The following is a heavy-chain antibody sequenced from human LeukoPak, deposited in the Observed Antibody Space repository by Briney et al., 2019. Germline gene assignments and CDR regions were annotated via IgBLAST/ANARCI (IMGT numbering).Heavy chain of an antibody. CDR2: IRYDGSNK. J-gene: IGHJ4*02. V-gene: IGHV3-30*02. CDR1: GFTFSSYG. Sequence: GGSLRLSCAASGFTFSSYGMHWVRQAPGKGLEWVAFIRYDGSNKYYADSVKGRFTISRDNSKNTLYLQMNSLRAEDTSVYYCAKAPTALSAFDYWGQGTLVTVSS. D-gene: IGHD2/OR15-2a*01. CDR3: AKAPTALSAFDY.